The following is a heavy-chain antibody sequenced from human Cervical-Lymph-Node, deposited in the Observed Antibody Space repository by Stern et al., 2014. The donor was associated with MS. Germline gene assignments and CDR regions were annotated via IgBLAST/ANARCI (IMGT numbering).Heavy chain of an antibody. V-gene: IGHV5-51*03. D-gene: IGHD2-8*02. J-gene: IGHJ4*02. CDR3: ARTGFTTYWAHDY. CDR2: IYPGDSDV. CDR1: GYIFTSYW. Sequence: EVQLEESGAEVKKPGESLKISCKGSGYIFTSYWIAWVRQMPGKGLEWMGIIYPGDSDVRYGPSFQGQVTISVDKSSNTAYLQWSSLKASDGAMYYCARTGFTTYWAHDYWGQGTLVSVSS.